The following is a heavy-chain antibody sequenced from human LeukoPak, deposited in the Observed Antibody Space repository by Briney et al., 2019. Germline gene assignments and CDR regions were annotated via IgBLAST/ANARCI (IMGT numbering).Heavy chain of an antibody. V-gene: IGHV3-53*01. CDR3: ARSIPGPHCGGGGCPPTLTPFDL. CDR2: TYSGGTA. Sequence: GGSLRLSCAASGFIVNSKYMSWIRQAPGKELEWVSVTYSGGTAFYADSVRGRFTISRDNSKNTLYLQMNRLNVEDTAVYYCARSIPGPHCGGGGCPPTLTPFDLWGQGTLVTVSS. J-gene: IGHJ4*02. D-gene: IGHD2-15*01. CDR1: GFIVNSKY.